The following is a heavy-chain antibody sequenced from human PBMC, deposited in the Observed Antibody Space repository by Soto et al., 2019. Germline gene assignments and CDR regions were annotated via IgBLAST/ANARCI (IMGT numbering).Heavy chain of an antibody. D-gene: IGHD3-3*01. CDR2: IYYSGST. CDR3: ARGGQDFWSGPFDY. Sequence: SETLSLTCTVSGGSISSGCYYWSWIRQHPGKGLEWIGYIYYSGSTNYNPSLKSRVTMSVDTSKQEFSLKLSSVTAADTTLYYCARGGQDFWSGPFDYWGRGVLVTVSS. CDR1: GGSISSGCYY. J-gene: IGHJ4*02. V-gene: IGHV4-31*03.